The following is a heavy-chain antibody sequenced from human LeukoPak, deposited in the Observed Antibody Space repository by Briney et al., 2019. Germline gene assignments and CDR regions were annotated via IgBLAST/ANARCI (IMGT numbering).Heavy chain of an antibody. CDR2: INPNSGDT. D-gene: IGHD3-10*01. CDR1: GYTFTGYY. CDR3: ATSYGSGSYYNEKNWFDP. V-gene: IGHV1-2*02. J-gene: IGHJ5*02. Sequence: GASVKVSCKASGYTFTGYYMHWVRQAPGQGLEWMGWINPNSGDTKYAQNFQGRVTMTRDTSISTAYMELSRLRSDDTAVYYCATSYGSGSYYNEKNWFDPWGQGTLVTVSS.